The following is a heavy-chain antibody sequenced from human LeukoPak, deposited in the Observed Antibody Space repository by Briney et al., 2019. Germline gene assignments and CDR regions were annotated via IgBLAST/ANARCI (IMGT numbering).Heavy chain of an antibody. CDR1: GGSISSSSYY. Sequence: SETLSLTCTVSGGSISSSSYYWGWIRQPPGKGLEWIGSIYYSGSTYYNPSLKSRVTISVDTSKNQSSLKQSSVTAADTAVYYCAVLETYYYDSSGYYWGQGTLVTVSS. J-gene: IGHJ4*02. D-gene: IGHD3-22*01. CDR2: IYYSGST. CDR3: AVLETYYYDSSGYY. V-gene: IGHV4-39*01.